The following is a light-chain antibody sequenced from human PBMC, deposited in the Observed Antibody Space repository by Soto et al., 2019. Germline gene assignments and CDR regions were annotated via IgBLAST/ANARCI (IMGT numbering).Light chain of an antibody. Sequence: QSVLTQPASVSGSPGQSITISCTGTSSDVGSYNLVSWYQQHPGKAPKLMIYEVSKRPSGVSNRFSGSKSGNTASLTIPGLQAEDEADYYCCSYAASSTYVFGTGTKVT. CDR1: SSDVGSYNL. CDR2: EVS. CDR3: CSYAASSTYV. J-gene: IGLJ1*01. V-gene: IGLV2-23*02.